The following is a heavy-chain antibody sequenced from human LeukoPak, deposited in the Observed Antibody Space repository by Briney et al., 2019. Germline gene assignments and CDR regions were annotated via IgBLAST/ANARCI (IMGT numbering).Heavy chain of an antibody. CDR1: GYSISSGYY. J-gene: IGHJ4*02. D-gene: IGHD3-22*01. V-gene: IGHV4-38-2*02. CDR3: ARLVYYDSSGYYYFDY. Sequence: SETLSLTCTVSGYSISSGYYWGWIRQPPGKGLEWIGSIYHSGSTYYNPSLKSRVTISVDTSKNQFSLKLSSVTAADTAVYYCARLVYYDSSGYYYFDYWGQGTLVTVSS. CDR2: IYHSGST.